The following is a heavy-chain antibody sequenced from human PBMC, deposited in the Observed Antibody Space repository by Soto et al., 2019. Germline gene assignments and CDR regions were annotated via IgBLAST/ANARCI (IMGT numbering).Heavy chain of an antibody. V-gene: IGHV3-30-3*01. J-gene: IGHJ4*02. D-gene: IGHD3-10*01. CDR3: ARAPGGPLITMIRGVIIKPPDY. CDR1: GFTFSSYA. Sequence: GGSLRLSCAASGFTFSSYAMHWVRQAPGKGLEWVAVISYDGSNKYYADSVKGRFTISRDNSKNTLYLQMNSLRAEDTAVYYCARAPGGPLITMIRGVIIKPPDYWGQGTLVTVSS. CDR2: ISYDGSNK.